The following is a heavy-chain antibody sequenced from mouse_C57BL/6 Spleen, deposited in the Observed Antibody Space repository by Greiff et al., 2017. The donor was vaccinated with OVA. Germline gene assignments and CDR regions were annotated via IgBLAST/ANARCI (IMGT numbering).Heavy chain of an antibody. J-gene: IGHJ2*01. CDR1: GFTFSDYG. V-gene: IGHV5-17*01. CDR2: ISSGSSTI. D-gene: IGHD4-1*01. Sequence: DVQLVESGGGLVKPGGSLKLSCAASGFTFSDYGMHWVRQAPEKGLEWVAYISSGSSTIYYADTVKGRFTISRDNAKNTLFLQMTSLRSEDTAMYYCARETGGDFDYWGQGTTLTVSS. CDR3: ARETGGDFDY.